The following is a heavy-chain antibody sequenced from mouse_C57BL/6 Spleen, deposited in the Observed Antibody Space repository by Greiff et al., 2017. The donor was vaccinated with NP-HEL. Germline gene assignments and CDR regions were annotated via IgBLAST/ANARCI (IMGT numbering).Heavy chain of an antibody. CDR2: ISSGSSII. D-gene: IGHD1-1*01. V-gene: IGHV5-17*01. Sequence: EVKVVESGGGLVKPGGSLKLSCAASGFTFSDYGMHWVRQAPEKGLEWVAYISSGSSIIYYADTVKGRFTISRANAKNTLFLQMTSLRSEDTAMYYCARRYYGSQYYFDYWGQGTTLTVSS. CDR3: ARRYYGSQYYFDY. CDR1: GFTFSDYG. J-gene: IGHJ2*01.